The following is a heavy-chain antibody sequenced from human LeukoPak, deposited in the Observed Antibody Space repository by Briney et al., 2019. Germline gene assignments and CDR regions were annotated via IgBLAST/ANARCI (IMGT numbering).Heavy chain of an antibody. CDR1: GYTFTTFD. CDR3: ARYPPSIPNDY. CDR2: MNPNSGNT. Sequence: GASVKVSCKASGYTFTTFDFNWVRPATGQRLEWMGWMNPNSGNTGYAEKFQGRVTMTRDPSTSTAYMELSSLTSEDTAVYYCARYPPSIPNDYWGQGTLVTVSS. V-gene: IGHV1-8*01. J-gene: IGHJ4*02.